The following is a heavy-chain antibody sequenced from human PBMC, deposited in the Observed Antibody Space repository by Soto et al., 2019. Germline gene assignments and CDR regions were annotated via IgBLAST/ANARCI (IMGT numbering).Heavy chain of an antibody. CDR3: ARANYYCSGGSCYPDY. CDR1: GFVFSRFG. J-gene: IGHJ4*02. V-gene: IGHV3-48*01. D-gene: IGHD2-15*01. CDR2: ISSSSSTI. Sequence: GGSLRLSCEASGFVFSRFGMHWVRQAPGKGLEWASYISSSSSTIYYADSVKGRFTISRDNAKNSLYLQMNSLRAEDTAVYYCARANYYCSGGSCYPDYWGQGTLVTVSS.